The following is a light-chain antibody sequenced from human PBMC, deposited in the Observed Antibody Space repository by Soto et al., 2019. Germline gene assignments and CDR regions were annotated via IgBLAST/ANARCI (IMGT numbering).Light chain of an antibody. CDR2: AAS. Sequence: DLQMTQSPSSLSASVGDRVTITCRASQGISNYLAWYQQKPGKVPKLLIYAASTLQSGVPSRFSGGGSGTDFTLSISSLQPEDVATYYCQRHNSSPPVSFGPGTKVDLK. J-gene: IGKJ3*01. CDR3: QRHNSSPPVS. CDR1: QGISNY. V-gene: IGKV1-27*01.